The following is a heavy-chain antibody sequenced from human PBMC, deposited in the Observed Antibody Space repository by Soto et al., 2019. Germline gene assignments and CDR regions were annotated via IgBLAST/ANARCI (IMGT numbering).Heavy chain of an antibody. CDR3: ASYWVTATHFDY. D-gene: IGHD2-21*02. CDR2: INHSGST. J-gene: IGHJ4*02. V-gene: IGHV4-34*01. CDR1: GGSFSGYY. Sequence: SETLSLTCAVYGGSFSGYYWSWIRQPPGKGLEWIGEINHSGSTNYNPSLKSRVTISVDTSKNQFSLKLSSVTAADTAVYYCASYWVTATHFDYWGQGTLVTVSS.